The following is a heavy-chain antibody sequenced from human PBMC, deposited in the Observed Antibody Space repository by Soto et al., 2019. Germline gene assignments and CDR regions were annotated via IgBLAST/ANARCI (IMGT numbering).Heavy chain of an antibody. CDR3: ARGLAADGA. V-gene: IGHV1-3*01. CDR1: GYTFTHYA. Sequence: QVKLVQSGAEVKKPGASVKVSGTASGYTFTHYAIHWVRHAPGQRLEWMGFINAGSGNTKYSQTCQGRLTFTKDTSASTAYMDLSSLRSEDTAIYYCARGLAADGAWGQGTLVTVSS. D-gene: IGHD6-13*01. CDR2: INAGSGNT. J-gene: IGHJ5*02.